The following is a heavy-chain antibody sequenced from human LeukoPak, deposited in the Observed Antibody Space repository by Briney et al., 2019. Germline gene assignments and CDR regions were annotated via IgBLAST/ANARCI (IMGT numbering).Heavy chain of an antibody. V-gene: IGHV4-38-2*02. J-gene: IGHJ4*02. D-gene: IGHD3-22*01. CDR3: ARVRTMIVTPDY. CDR1: GYSISSGYY. CDR2: IYHSGST. Sequence: NASETLSLTCTVSGYSISSGYYWGWIRQPPGKGLEWIGSIYHSGSTYYNPSLKSRVTISVDTSKNQFSLKLSSVTAADTAVYYCARVRTMIVTPDYWGQGTLVTVSS.